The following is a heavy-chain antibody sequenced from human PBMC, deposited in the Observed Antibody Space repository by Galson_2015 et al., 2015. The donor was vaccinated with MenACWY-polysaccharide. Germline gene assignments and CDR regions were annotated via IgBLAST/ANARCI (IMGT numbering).Heavy chain of an antibody. CDR2: IHTSGST. CDR1: GGSISNYY. D-gene: IGHD4-23*01. Sequence: SETLSLTCPVYGGSISNYYWSWIRRPAGEGLEWIGRIHTSGSTNYNPSLQTRLTMSVDTSKTQFSLTLSSVTAADAAVYYFARGVPTVVTTGGDNSFHIWGQGTMVTVSS. V-gene: IGHV4-59*10. CDR3: ARGVPTVVTTGGDNSFHI. J-gene: IGHJ3*02.